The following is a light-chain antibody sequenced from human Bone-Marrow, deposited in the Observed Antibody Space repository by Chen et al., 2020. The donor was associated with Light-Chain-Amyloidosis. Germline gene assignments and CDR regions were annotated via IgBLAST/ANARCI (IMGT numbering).Light chain of an antibody. V-gene: IGKV1-13*02. CDR2: DAS. J-gene: IGKJ4*01. CDR1: QGINSA. CDR3: QHFNRYPLT. Sequence: AIQLTQSPSSLSASVGDRVTFTCRASQGINSALAWYQQKPGKPPKLLIYDASTLQSGVPSRFSGSGSGTDFTLTISSLRPEDFAVYYCQHFNRYPLTVGGGTKVEIK.